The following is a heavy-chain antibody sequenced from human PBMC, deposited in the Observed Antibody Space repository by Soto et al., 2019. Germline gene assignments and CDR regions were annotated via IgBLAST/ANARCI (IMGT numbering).Heavy chain of an antibody. Sequence: GGSLRLSCAASGFTVSDYEMSWVRQAPGKGLEWISYINTGGASRKYADSVRGRFTISRDSATNSVYLQMNSLRDEDTAVYYCARENHGVAFDFWGPETPVAVSS. D-gene: IGHD4-17*01. CDR2: INTGGASR. J-gene: IGHJ4*01. V-gene: IGHV3-48*03. CDR1: GFTVSDYE. CDR3: ARENHGVAFDF.